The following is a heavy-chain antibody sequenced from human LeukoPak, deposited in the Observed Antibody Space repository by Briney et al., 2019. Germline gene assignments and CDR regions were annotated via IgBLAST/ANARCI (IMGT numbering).Heavy chain of an antibody. D-gene: IGHD3-10*01. CDR3: ARYRITMVRGVTRVFDP. V-gene: IGHV4-59*12. CDR1: GGSISSYY. Sequence: PSETLSLTCTVSGGSISSYYWSWIRQPPGKGLEWIGYIYYSGSTNYSPSLKSRVTISIDTSKNQFSLKLSSVTAADTAVYYCARYRITMVRGVTRVFDPWGQGTLVTVSS. J-gene: IGHJ5*02. CDR2: IYYSGST.